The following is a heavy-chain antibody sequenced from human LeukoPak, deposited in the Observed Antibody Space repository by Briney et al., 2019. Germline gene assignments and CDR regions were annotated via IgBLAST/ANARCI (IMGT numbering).Heavy chain of an antibody. CDR1: GFTFSSYE. CDR3: ARDMVRGVRGVFDY. CDR2: ISRSGTTT. J-gene: IGHJ4*02. D-gene: IGHD3-10*01. V-gene: IGHV3-48*03. Sequence: GGSLRLSCVASGFTFSSYEMNWVRQAPGKGLEWVSYISRSGTTTFYADSVKGRFTISRDNAKNSLYLQMNSLRAEDTAVYYCARDMVRGVRGVFDYWGQGTLVTVSS.